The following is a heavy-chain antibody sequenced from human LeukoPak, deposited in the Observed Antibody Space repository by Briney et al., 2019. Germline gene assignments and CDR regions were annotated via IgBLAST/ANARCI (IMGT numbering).Heavy chain of an antibody. CDR2: IYYSGST. J-gene: IGHJ4*02. D-gene: IGHD3-22*01. Sequence: KTSETLSLTCTVSGGSISSYYWSWIRQPPGKGLEWIGYIYYSGSTNYNPSLKSRVTISVDTSKNQFSLKLSSVTAADTAVYYCASGYGSDSSGYYYDYWGQGTLVTVSS. CDR1: GGSISSYY. CDR3: ASGYGSDSSGYYYDY. V-gene: IGHV4-59*01.